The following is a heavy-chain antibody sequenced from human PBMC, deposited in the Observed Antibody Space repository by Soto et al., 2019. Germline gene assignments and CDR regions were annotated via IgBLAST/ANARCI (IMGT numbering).Heavy chain of an antibody. Sequence: NPSETLSLTCTVSGGSISSYYWSWIRQPPGKGLEWIGYIYYSGSTNYNPSLKSRVTISVDTSKNQFSLKLSSVTAADTAVYYCASSNWNSDGFDYWGQGTLVTVSS. CDR2: IYYSGST. CDR1: GGSISSYY. CDR3: ASSNWNSDGFDY. J-gene: IGHJ4*02. V-gene: IGHV4-59*08. D-gene: IGHD1-7*01.